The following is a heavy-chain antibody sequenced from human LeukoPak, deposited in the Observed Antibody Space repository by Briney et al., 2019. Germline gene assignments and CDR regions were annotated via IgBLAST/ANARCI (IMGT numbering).Heavy chain of an antibody. Sequence: LGGSLRLSCAASGFTFSTYAMSWVRQAPGKGLEWVAVIWYDGSNKYYADSVKGRFTISRDNSKNTLYLQMNSLRAEDTAVYYCARESGYSYGTKYFQHWGQGTLVTVSS. V-gene: IGHV3-33*08. CDR2: IWYDGSNK. CDR1: GFTFSTYA. CDR3: ARESGYSYGTKYFQH. J-gene: IGHJ1*01. D-gene: IGHD5-18*01.